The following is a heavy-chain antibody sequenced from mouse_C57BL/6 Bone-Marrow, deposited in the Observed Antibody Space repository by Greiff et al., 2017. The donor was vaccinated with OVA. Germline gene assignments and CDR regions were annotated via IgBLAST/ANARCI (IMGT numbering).Heavy chain of an antibody. D-gene: IGHD2-4*01. CDR2: IYPGSGST. V-gene: IGHV1-55*01. J-gene: IGHJ1*03. CDR3: AKGYDYDYWYFDV. CDR1: GYTFTSYW. Sequence: QVQLQQPGAELVKPGASVKMSCKASGYTFTSYWITWVKQRPGQGLEWIGDIYPGSGSTNYNEKFKSQAPLTVDTSSRTAYMQRSSLTSEDSAVYYCAKGYDYDYWYFDVWGTGTTVTVSS.